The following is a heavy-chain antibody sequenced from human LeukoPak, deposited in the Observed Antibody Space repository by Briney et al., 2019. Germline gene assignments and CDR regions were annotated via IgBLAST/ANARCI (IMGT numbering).Heavy chain of an antibody. J-gene: IGHJ4*02. Sequence: PSETLSLTCAVSGGSISGDHWWTWVRQAPGKGLEWIGEIHHSGSTNYDPSLRGRVTISIDKSKKQFSLNLRSVTAADTAVYYCARRSYYDSTRYFPYWGRGTLVTVSS. D-gene: IGHD3-22*01. CDR2: IHHSGST. CDR3: ARRSYYDSTRYFPY. CDR1: GGSISGDHW. V-gene: IGHV4-4*02.